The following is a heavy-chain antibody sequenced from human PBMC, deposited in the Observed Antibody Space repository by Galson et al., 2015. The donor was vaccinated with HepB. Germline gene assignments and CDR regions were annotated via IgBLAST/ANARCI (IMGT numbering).Heavy chain of an antibody. CDR1: GFTFGDYA. V-gene: IGHV3-49*03. J-gene: IGHJ4*02. D-gene: IGHD2-8*02. CDR3: AYRGQSLVVDY. Sequence: SLRLSCAASGFTFGDYAMSWFRQAPGKGLEWVGFIRSKAYGGTTEYAASVKGRFTISRDDSKSIAYLQMNSLKTEDTAVYYCAYRGQSLVVDYWGQGTLVTVSS. CDR2: IRSKAYGGTT.